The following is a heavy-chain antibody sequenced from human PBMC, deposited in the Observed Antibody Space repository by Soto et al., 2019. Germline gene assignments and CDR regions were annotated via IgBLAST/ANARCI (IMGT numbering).Heavy chain of an antibody. CDR2: ISSSGSTI. Sequence: PGGSLRLSCAASGFTFSSYEMNWVRQAPGKGLEWVSYISSSGSTIYYADSVKGRFTISRDNAKNSLYLQMNSLRAEDTAVYYCARELRYDSSRYYWMCAFDIWGQGTMVTVSS. CDR3: ARELRYDSSRYYWMCAFDI. D-gene: IGHD3-22*01. CDR1: GFTFSSYE. V-gene: IGHV3-48*03. J-gene: IGHJ3*02.